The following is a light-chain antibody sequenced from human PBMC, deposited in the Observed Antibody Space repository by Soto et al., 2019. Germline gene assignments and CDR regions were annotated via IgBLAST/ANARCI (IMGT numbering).Light chain of an antibody. J-gene: IGLJ1*01. CDR2: DVR. CDR3: NSYTTSSPPSYV. V-gene: IGLV2-14*01. CDR1: SRDVGGFDS. Sequence: QSALTQPASVSGSLGQSITISCTGTSRDVGGFDSVSWFQQHPGKAPKLIISDVRDRPSGVSNRFSGSKSGNTASLTISALQADDEADYFCNSYTTSSPPSYVFGTGTKLTVL.